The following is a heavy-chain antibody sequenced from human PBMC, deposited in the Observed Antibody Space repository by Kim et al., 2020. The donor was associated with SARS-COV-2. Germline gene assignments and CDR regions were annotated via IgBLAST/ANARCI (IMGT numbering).Heavy chain of an antibody. CDR2: T. J-gene: IGHJ4*01. Sequence: TNYTPSLKGRVPISIDTPKNQLSLTPASVTAADTAVYYCARLPSGTFDYWGHGFLVTVSS. CDR3: ARLPSGTFDY. D-gene: IGHD3-10*01. V-gene: IGHV4-4*08.